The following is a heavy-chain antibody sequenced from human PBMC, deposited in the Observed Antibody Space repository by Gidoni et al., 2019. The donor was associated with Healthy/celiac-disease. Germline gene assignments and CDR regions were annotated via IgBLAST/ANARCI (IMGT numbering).Heavy chain of an antibody. CDR2: IIPIFGTA. J-gene: IGHJ4*02. CDR1: GGTFSSYA. D-gene: IGHD3-22*01. V-gene: IGHV1-69*01. Sequence: QVQLVQSGAEVKKPGSSVKVSCKASGGTFSSYAISWVRQAPGQGLEWMGGIIPIFGTANYAQKFQGRVTITADESTSTAYMELSSLRSEDTAVYYCARYKWAGQTYYYDSSGYYYDYWGQGTLVTISS. CDR3: ARYKWAGQTYYYDSSGYYYDY.